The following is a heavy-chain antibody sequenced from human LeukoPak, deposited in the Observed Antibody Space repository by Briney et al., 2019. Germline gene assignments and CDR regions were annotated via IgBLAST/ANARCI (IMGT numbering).Heavy chain of an antibody. V-gene: IGHV4-39*01. CDR1: GGSISSSSYY. D-gene: IGHD6-13*01. CDR3: GSTYSSSLYFDY. J-gene: IGHJ4*02. Sequence: SETLSLTCTVSGGSISSSSYYWGWIRQPPGKGLEWIGSIYYSGSTYYNPSLKSRVTISVDTSKNQFSLKLSSVTAADTAVYYCGSTYSSSLYFDYWGQGTLVTVSS. CDR2: IYYSGST.